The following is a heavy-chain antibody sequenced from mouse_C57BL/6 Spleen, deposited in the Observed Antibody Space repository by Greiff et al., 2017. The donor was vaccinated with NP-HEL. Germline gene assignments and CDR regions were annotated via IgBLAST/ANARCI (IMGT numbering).Heavy chain of an antibody. D-gene: IGHD2-2*01. Sequence: QVQLQQSGAELVRPGASVKMSCKASGYTFTSYNMHWVKQTPRQGLEWIGAIYPGNGDTSYNQKFKGKATLTVDKSSSTAYMQLSSLTSEDSAVYFCATREDGYAERGYAMDYWGQGTSVTVSS. J-gene: IGHJ4*01. CDR2: IYPGNGDT. CDR1: GYTFTSYN. CDR3: ATREDGYAERGYAMDY. V-gene: IGHV1-12*01.